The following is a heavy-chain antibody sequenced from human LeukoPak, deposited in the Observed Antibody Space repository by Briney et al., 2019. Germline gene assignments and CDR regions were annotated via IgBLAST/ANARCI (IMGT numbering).Heavy chain of an antibody. CDR2: IYYSGRT. D-gene: IGHD3-16*02. CDR3: TRDFIVVEAFDI. J-gene: IGHJ3*02. CDR1: LGSLSSSSYY. V-gene: IGHV4-39*01. Sequence: SQTLSVTCIVSLGSLSSSSYYWGWTRQPPGEGLECLGCIYYSGRTYHNPCLKSRATIAVNPSKNQFSLKMSSVTAADTGVSYRTRDFIVVEAFDIWGEVTMVTVPS.